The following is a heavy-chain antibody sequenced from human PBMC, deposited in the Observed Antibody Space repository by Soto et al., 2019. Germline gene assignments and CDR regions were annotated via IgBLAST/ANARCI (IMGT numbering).Heavy chain of an antibody. V-gene: IGHV4-39*01. CDR3: ARTDYDFWSGYYCGWFDP. CDR2: IYYSGST. Sequence: PSETLSLTCTVSGGSISSSSYYWGWIRQPPGKGLEWIGSIYYSGSTYYNPSLKSRVTVSVDTSKNQFSLKLSSVAAADTAVYYCARTDYDFWSGYYCGWFDPWGQGTLVTVS. CDR1: GGSISSSSYY. D-gene: IGHD3-3*01. J-gene: IGHJ5*02.